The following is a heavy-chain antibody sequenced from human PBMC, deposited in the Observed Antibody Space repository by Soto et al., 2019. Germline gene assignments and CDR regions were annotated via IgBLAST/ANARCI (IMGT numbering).Heavy chain of an antibody. V-gene: IGHV2-5*01. Sequence: QITLKESGPTLVKLTQTLTLTCTFSGFSLSTSGVGVGWIRQPPGKALEWLALIYWNDDKRYSPSLKSKLTITKDTSKNQVVLTMTNIDPVDTATYYCAHRRSVSGWYYFDYWGQGTLVTVSS. CDR1: GFSLSTSGVG. CDR2: IYWNDDK. J-gene: IGHJ4*02. CDR3: AHRRSVSGWYYFDY. D-gene: IGHD6-19*01.